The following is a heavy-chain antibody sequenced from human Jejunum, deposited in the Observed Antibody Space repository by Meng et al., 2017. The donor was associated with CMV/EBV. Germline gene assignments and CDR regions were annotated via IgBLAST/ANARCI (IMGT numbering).Heavy chain of an antibody. CDR2: ISPSGSYK. CDR1: GFTCSTYG. Sequence: SGFTCSTYGINLVRQSPGAGLEWVSSISPSGSYKYYADSVKGRFTISRDNAKNLVHLDMNNLRVEDTAVYYCARLEPLAAGGFFDYWGQGTPVTVSS. CDR3: ARLEPLAAGGFFDY. V-gene: IGHV3-21*06. J-gene: IGHJ4*02. D-gene: IGHD1-1*01.